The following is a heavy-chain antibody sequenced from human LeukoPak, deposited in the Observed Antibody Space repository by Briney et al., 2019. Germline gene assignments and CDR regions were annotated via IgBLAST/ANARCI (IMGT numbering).Heavy chain of an antibody. D-gene: IGHD5-12*01. V-gene: IGHV4-59*01. CDR3: ARDHGDIVATIGGAFDI. CDR2: IYYSGST. Sequence: SETLSLTCTVSSGSISSYYWSWIRQPPGKGLEWIGYIYYSGSTNYNPSLKSRVTISVDTSKNQFSLKLSSVTAADTAVYYCARDHGDIVATIGGAFDIWGQGTMVTVSS. J-gene: IGHJ3*02. CDR1: SGSISSYY.